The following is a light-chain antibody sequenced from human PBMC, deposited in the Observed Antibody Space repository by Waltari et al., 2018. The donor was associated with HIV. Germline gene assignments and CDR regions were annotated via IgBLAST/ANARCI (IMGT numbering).Light chain of an antibody. Sequence: SYELTQPPSVSVSPGQTARITCSGDALPTQYAYWYQRKPGQAPVLVIYKDSERPSGIPERFSGSSAGTTVTLTISGVQAEDEADYYCQSADSSGTYVVFGGGTKLTVL. J-gene: IGLJ2*01. CDR2: KDS. CDR1: ALPTQY. V-gene: IGLV3-25*03. CDR3: QSADSSGTYVV.